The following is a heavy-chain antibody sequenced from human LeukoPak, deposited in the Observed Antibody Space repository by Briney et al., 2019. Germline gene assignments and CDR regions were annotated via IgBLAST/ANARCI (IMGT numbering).Heavy chain of an antibody. J-gene: IGHJ6*02. D-gene: IGHD3-16*01. CDR2: ISSSGSTI. Sequence: GGSLRLSCAASGFTFSDYYMSWIRQAPGKGLEWVSYISSSGSTIYYADSVKGRFTISRDNAKNSLYLQMNSLRAEDTAVYYCARGGGEIPWQYYYYYYGMDVWGQGTTVTVSS. CDR1: GFTFSDYY. CDR3: ARGGGEIPWQYYYYYYGMDV. V-gene: IGHV3-11*01.